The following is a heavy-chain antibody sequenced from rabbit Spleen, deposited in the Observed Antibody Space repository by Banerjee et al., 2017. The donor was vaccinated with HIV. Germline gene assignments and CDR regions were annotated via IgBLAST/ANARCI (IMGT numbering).Heavy chain of an antibody. CDR2: IDPVFGIT. CDR1: GFTLSSYY. D-gene: IGHD8-1*01. V-gene: IGHV1S7*01. Sequence: QLEESGGGLVKPGASLTLTCTASGFTLSSYYMNWVRQAPGKGLEWIGYIDPVFGITYYANWVNGRFSISRENAQNTVFLQMTSLTAADTATYFCARDGAGGSYFALWGPGTLVTVS. J-gene: IGHJ4*01. CDR3: ARDGAGGSYFAL.